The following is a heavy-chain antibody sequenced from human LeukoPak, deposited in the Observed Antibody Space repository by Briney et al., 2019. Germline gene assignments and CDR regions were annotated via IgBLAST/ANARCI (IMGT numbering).Heavy chain of an antibody. V-gene: IGHV3-7*01. J-gene: IGHJ4*02. Sequence: GGSLRLSCAASGFTFSGYWMNWVRQAPGKGLEWVANIRQDGSDKYYVDSVKGRFTISRDNAKNSLYKQMNSLRAEDTAVYYCARVSTGSGNDYLDYWGQGTLVTVSS. CDR1: GFTFSGYW. CDR2: IRQDGSDK. CDR3: ARVSTGSGNDYLDY. D-gene: IGHD2-15*01.